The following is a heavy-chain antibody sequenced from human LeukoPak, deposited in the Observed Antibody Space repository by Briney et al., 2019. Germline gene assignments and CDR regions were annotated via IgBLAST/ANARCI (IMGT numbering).Heavy chain of an antibody. CDR1: GFTFSSFA. D-gene: IGHD3-10*01. V-gene: IGHV3-23*01. J-gene: IGHJ4*02. Sequence: PGGSLRLSCEVSGFTFSSFAMTWVRQAPGKGLECVSAITNSGGPTYTVDSVKGRFTISRDNSHNTLYLQMNSLRTEDTAVYYCAIVRTDGSAPKGYLDFWGQGTLVTVSS. CDR3: AIVRTDGSAPKGYLDF. CDR2: ITNSGGPT.